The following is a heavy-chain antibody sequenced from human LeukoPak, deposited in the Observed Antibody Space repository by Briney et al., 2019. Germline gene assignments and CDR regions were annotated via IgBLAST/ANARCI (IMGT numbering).Heavy chain of an antibody. Sequence: GGSLGLSCAASGFTVSSNYMSWVRQAPGKGLEWVANIKQDGSEKYYVDSVKGRFTISRDNAKNSLYLQMNSLRAEDTAVYYCARGAAAAGGGWGQGTLVTVSS. CDR2: IKQDGSEK. V-gene: IGHV3-7*01. CDR3: ARGAAAAGGG. CDR1: GFTVSSNY. D-gene: IGHD6-13*01. J-gene: IGHJ4*02.